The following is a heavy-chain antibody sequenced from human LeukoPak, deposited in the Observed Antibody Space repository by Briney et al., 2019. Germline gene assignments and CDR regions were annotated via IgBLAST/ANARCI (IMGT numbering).Heavy chain of an antibody. Sequence: SETPSLTCTVSGGSISSYYWSWIRQPAEKGLEWIGRIYTSGSTNYNPSLKSRVTMSVDTSKNQFSLKLSSVTAADTAVYYCARDDVRIAVAGTLEAFDIWGQGTMVTVSS. CDR1: GGSISSYY. V-gene: IGHV4-4*07. CDR2: IYTSGST. J-gene: IGHJ3*02. D-gene: IGHD6-19*01. CDR3: ARDDVRIAVAGTLEAFDI.